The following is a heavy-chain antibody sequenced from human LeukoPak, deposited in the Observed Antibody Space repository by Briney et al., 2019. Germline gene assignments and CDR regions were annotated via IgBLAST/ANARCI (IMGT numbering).Heavy chain of an antibody. J-gene: IGHJ4*02. D-gene: IGHD2-2*01. Sequence: PGGSLRLSCAASGFTFSDYYVSWIRQAPGKGLEWVSYISSSGSTIYYADSVKGRFTISRDNAKNSLYLQMNSLRAEDTAVYYCARANEDGYQLLSVYWGQGTLVTVSS. V-gene: IGHV3-11*01. CDR2: ISSSGSTI. CDR1: GFTFSDYY. CDR3: ARANEDGYQLLSVY.